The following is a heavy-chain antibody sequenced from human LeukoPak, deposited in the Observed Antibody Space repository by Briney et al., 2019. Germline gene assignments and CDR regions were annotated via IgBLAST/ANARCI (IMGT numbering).Heavy chain of an antibody. Sequence: GGSLRLSCAASGFTFSSYAMNWVRQAPGKGLEWVSGISGSGGSTYYADSVKGRFTISRDNAKNSLYLQMNSLRAEDTAVYYCARVDTSGFYPWGQGTLVTVSS. CDR2: ISGSGGST. J-gene: IGHJ5*02. CDR3: ARVDTSGFYP. D-gene: IGHD3-22*01. CDR1: GFTFSSYA. V-gene: IGHV3-23*01.